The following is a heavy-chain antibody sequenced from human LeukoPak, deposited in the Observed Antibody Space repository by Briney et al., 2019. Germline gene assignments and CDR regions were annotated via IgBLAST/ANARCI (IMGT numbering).Heavy chain of an antibody. J-gene: IGHJ4*02. CDR1: GYTFTSYG. D-gene: IGHD3-10*01. CDR2: ISAYNGNT. V-gene: IGHV1-18*01. Sequence: GASVKVSCKASGYTFTSYGISWVRQAPGQGLEWMGWISAYNGNTNYAQKLQGRVTMTTDTSTSTAYMELSRLRSDDTAVYYCARDYLVGKNYYGSGSYYGYWGQGTLVTVSS. CDR3: ARDYLVGKNYYGSGSYYGY.